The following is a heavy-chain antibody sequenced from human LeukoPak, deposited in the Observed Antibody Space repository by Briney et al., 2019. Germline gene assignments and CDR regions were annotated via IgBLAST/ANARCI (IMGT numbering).Heavy chain of an antibody. J-gene: IGHJ3*01. D-gene: IGHD3-10*01. CDR3: ATKSYGPGSLPFDV. Sequence: SETLSLTCTVSGASISSYYWSWIRQSPGKGLEWIGYIYYSGSTNYNPSLKSRVTLSIDKSKNQFSLKLSSVTAADTAVYYCATKSYGPGSLPFDVWGQGTMVTVSS. CDR2: IYYSGST. V-gene: IGHV4-59*01. CDR1: GASISSYY.